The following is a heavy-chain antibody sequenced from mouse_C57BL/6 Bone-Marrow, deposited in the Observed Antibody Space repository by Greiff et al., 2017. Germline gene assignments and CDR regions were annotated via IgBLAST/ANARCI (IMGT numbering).Heavy chain of an antibody. V-gene: IGHV1-52*01. CDR1: GYTFTSYW. Sequence: QVQLQQPGAELVRPGSSVKLSCKASGYTFTSYWMHWVKHRPIQGLEWIGNIDPSDSETHYNQKFKDKATLTVDKSSSTAYMQLSSLTSEDSAVYYCARGTAHPQGYWGQGTTLTVSS. D-gene: IGHD3-2*02. J-gene: IGHJ2*01. CDR3: ARGTAHPQGY. CDR2: IDPSDSET.